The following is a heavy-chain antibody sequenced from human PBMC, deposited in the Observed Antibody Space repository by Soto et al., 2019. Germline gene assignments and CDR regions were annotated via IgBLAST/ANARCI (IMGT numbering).Heavy chain of an antibody. D-gene: IGHD1-26*01. J-gene: IGHJ4*02. CDR2: ISYDGSNK. V-gene: IGHV3-30*18. Sequence: PGGSLRLSCAASGFTFSSYGMHWVRQAPGKGLEWVAVISYDGSNKYYADSVKGRFTISRDNSKNTLYLQMNSLRAEDTAVYYCAKDGPGAQWELKAYYFDYWGQGTLVTVSS. CDR3: AKDGPGAQWELKAYYFDY. CDR1: GFTFSSYG.